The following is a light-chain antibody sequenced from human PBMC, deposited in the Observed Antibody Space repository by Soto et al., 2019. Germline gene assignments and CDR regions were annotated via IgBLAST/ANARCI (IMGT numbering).Light chain of an antibody. CDR1: QGIGRY. V-gene: IGKV1-9*01. CDR2: SAS. J-gene: IGKJ5*01. Sequence: IQLTQSPSSLSASVGARVTIPCRASQGIGRYLAWYQQKPGKAPKLLIYSASTLQSGVPSGFTGSGSGTDFTLNISSLQPEDFATYYCQQLNSYPITFGQGTRLEIK. CDR3: QQLNSYPIT.